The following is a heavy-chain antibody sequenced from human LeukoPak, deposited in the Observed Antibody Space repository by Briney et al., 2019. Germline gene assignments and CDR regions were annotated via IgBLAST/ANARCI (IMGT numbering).Heavy chain of an antibody. Sequence: SETLSLTCTVSGGSISSSSYYWGWIRQPPGKGLEWIGSIYYSGSTYYDPSLKSRVTISVDTSKNQFSLKLSSVTAADTAVYYCASAYIAVASGYAFDIWGQGTMVTVSS. V-gene: IGHV4-39*07. CDR2: IYYSGST. D-gene: IGHD6-19*01. J-gene: IGHJ3*02. CDR3: ASAYIAVASGYAFDI. CDR1: GGSISSSSYY.